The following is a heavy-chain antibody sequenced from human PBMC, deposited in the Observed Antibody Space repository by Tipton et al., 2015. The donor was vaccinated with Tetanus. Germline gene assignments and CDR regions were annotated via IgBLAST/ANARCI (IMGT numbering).Heavy chain of an antibody. Sequence: TLFLTCTVSGGSISSSSYYWGWIRQPPGKGLEWIGSAYYSGSTYYNPSLKSRVTISVDTSKNQFSLELSSVTAADTAVYYCARHSSLKALNYWGQGTLVTASS. D-gene: IGHD3-9*01. CDR3: ARHSSLKALNY. V-gene: IGHV4-39*01. J-gene: IGHJ4*02. CDR2: AYYSGST. CDR1: GGSISSSSYY.